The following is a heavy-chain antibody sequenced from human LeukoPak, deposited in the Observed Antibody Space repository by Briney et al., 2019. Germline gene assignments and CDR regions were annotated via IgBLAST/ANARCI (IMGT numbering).Heavy chain of an antibody. CDR1: GYSFTSYW. CDR3: ASSGSSGYYPFDY. CDR2: IYPGDSDT. V-gene: IGHV5-51*01. D-gene: IGHD3-22*01. Sequence: GESLKISCKGSGYSFTSYWIGCVRQMAGKGLEWMGIIYPGDSDTRYSPSFQGQVTISADKSISTAYLQWSSLKASDTAMYYCASSGSSGYYPFDYWGQGTLVTVSS. J-gene: IGHJ4*02.